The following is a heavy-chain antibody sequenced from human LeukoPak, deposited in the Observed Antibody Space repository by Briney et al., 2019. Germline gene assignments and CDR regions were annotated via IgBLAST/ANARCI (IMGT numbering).Heavy chain of an antibody. Sequence: GESLKISCKGSGYSFTTYWIAWARQMPGKGLEWMGIIYPGDSDTRYSPSFQGQVTISADKSISTAYLQWSSLKASDTAMFYCARYYGDRFYFDYWGQGTLVTVSS. D-gene: IGHD4-17*01. CDR2: IYPGDSDT. V-gene: IGHV5-51*01. CDR3: ARYYGDRFYFDY. J-gene: IGHJ4*02. CDR1: GYSFTTYW.